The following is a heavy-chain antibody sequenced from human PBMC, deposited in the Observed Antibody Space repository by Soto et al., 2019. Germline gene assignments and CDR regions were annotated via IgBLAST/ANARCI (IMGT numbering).Heavy chain of an antibody. J-gene: IGHJ6*03. V-gene: IGHV3-21*01. Sequence: GGSLRLSCAASGFTFSSYSMNWVRQAPGKGLEWVSSISSSSSYIYYADSVKGRFTISRDNAKNSLYLQMNSLRAEDTAVYYCARDAGSEGDYYYYMDVWGKGTTVTVSS. CDR3: ARDAGSEGDYYYYMDV. CDR1: GFTFSSYS. CDR2: ISSSSSYI.